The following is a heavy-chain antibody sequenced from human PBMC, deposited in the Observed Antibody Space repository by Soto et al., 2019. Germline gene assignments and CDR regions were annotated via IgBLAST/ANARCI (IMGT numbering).Heavy chain of an antibody. CDR3: AKDLDSSSSRPDIDY. CDR2: ISYDGSNK. V-gene: IGHV3-30*18. Sequence: QVQLVESGGGVVQPGRALRLSCAASGFTFSSYGMHWVRQAPGKGLEWVAVISYDGSNKYYADSVKGRFTISRDNSKNTLYLQMNSLRAEDTAVYYCAKDLDSSSSRPDIDYWGQGTLVTVSS. CDR1: GFTFSSYG. D-gene: IGHD6-6*01. J-gene: IGHJ4*02.